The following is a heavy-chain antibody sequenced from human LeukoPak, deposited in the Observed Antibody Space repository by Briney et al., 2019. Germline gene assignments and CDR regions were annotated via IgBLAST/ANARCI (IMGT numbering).Heavy chain of an antibody. CDR1: GGSFGGYY. J-gene: IGHJ5*02. V-gene: IGHV4-34*01. CDR3: ARGSDRMVRGYFNWFDP. Sequence: SETLSLTCAVYGGSFGGYYWSWIRQPPGKGLEWIGEINDSGSSNYIPSLKSRVTISIDTSKNQFSLKVSSVTAEDMAVYFCARGSDRMVRGYFNWFDPWGQGTLVTVSS. CDR2: INDSGSS. D-gene: IGHD3-10*01.